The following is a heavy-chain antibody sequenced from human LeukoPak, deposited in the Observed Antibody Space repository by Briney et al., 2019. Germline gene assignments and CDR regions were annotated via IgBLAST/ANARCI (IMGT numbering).Heavy chain of an antibody. D-gene: IGHD6-19*01. J-gene: IGHJ4*02. CDR3: ARDRVDSSAWYVWA. Sequence: ASVKVSCKASGYTFTDYYIHWVRQAPGQGLEWMGWINPKSGGTNYAQKFQGRVTMTRDTSISTAYMELNRLRSDDTAMYYCARDRVDSSAWYVWARGQGTLVTVSS. V-gene: IGHV1-2*02. CDR2: INPKSGGT. CDR1: GYTFTDYY.